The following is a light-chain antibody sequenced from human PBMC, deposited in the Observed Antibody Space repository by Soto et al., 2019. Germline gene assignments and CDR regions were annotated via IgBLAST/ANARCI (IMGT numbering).Light chain of an antibody. CDR1: QNVYNN. J-gene: IGKJ4*01. V-gene: IGKV3-15*01. CDR2: DAS. Sequence: EIVMTQSPATLSVSPGEGATLSCKASQNVYNNLAWYQQRPGQPPRLLIYDASTRATGISARFSGSGYVTEFTLTISSLQFYYFAVYFCQQCRNSPLTVVGGTKV. CDR3: QQCRNSPLT.